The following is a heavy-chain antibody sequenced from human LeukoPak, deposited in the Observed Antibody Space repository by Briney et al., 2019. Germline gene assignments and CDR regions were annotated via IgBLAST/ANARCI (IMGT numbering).Heavy chain of an antibody. CDR2: IYSGGST. D-gene: IGHD1-26*01. J-gene: IGHJ6*02. Sequence: GGSLRLFCAASGFTVSSNYMSWVRQAPGKGLEWVSVIYSGGSTYYADSVKGRFTISRDNSKNTLYLQMNSLRAEVTALYYCARDGIEWGLLPDYYYGMDVWGQGTTVTVSS. CDR1: GFTVSSNY. V-gene: IGHV3-66*01. CDR3: ARDGIEWGLLPDYYYGMDV.